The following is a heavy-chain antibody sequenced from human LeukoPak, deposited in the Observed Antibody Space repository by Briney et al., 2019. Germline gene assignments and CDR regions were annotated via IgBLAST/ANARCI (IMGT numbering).Heavy chain of an antibody. CDR1: GGTFITYT. D-gene: IGHD1-1*01. CDR3: AAYMLRDNWNVHTFDS. CDR2: IIPIFGTA. V-gene: IGHV1-69*05. J-gene: IGHJ4*02. Sequence: SVKVSCKASGGTFITYTINRVRQAPGQGLEWMGGIIPIFGTANYAQKFQGRITITTDDSTSTAYMELSSLRSEDTAVYYCAAYMLRDNWNVHTFDSWGQGTLVTVSS.